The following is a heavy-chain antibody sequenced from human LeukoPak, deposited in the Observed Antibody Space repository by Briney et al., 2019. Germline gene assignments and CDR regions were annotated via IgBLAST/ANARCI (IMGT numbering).Heavy chain of an antibody. CDR2: IYYSGST. D-gene: IGHD5-24*01. J-gene: IGHJ3*02. Sequence: SETLSLTCTVSGGSISRYYWSWIRQPPGKGLEWIGYIYYSGSTNYNPSLKSRVTISVDTSKNQFSLKLSSVTAADTAVYYCTRDPTLNSMADAFDIWGQGTMVTVSS. CDR1: GGSISRYY. CDR3: TRDPTLNSMADAFDI. V-gene: IGHV4-59*01.